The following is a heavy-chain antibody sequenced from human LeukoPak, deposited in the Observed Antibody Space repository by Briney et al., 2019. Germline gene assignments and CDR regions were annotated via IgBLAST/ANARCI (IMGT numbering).Heavy chain of an antibody. J-gene: IGHJ4*02. CDR3: ARVHSELWSRSLYYFDY. CDR2: IYYSGST. CDR1: GGSISSGDYY. V-gene: IGHV4-30-4*08. D-gene: IGHD3-3*01. Sequence: SETLSLTCTVSGGSISSGDYYWSWIRQPPGKGLEWIGYIYYSGSTYYNPSLKSRFTISVNTSKNQFSLKLSSVTAADTAVYYCARVHSELWSRSLYYFDYWGQGTLVTVSS.